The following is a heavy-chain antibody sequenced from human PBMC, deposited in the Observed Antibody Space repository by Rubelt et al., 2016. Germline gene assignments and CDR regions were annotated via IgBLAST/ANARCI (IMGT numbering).Heavy chain of an antibody. Sequence: EVQLVESGGGLVQPGGSLRLSCAASGFPFSSYALSWVRQAPGKGPEWVSTIGRSGGSTHYADSVKGRVTISRDSAKNTLYLQMTRLRAEDTAMYYCAEWEPDHPFDYWGQGTVVTVSS. J-gene: IGHJ4*02. CDR3: AEWEPDHPFDY. CDR2: IGRSGGST. V-gene: IGHV3-23*04. D-gene: IGHD1-26*01. CDR1: GFPFSSYA.